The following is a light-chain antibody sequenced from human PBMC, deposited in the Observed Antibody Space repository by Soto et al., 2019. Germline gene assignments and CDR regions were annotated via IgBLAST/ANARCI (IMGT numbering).Light chain of an antibody. CDR2: ETS. J-gene: IGKJ2*02. Sequence: DTQMTQSPSSLSASLGDRVTITCPASQNVRSYVNWYQQKPGKAPNVLIYETSTLQDGVPSRFSGDGYGTDFTLSISSLHPEDFATYYCQQTFSLPRTFGQGTKVDIK. V-gene: IGKV1-39*01. CDR1: QNVRSY. CDR3: QQTFSLPRT.